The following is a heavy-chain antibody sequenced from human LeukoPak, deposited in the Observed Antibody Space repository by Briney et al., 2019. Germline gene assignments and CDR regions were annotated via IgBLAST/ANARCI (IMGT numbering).Heavy chain of an antibody. D-gene: IGHD2-2*01. J-gene: IGHJ4*02. Sequence: GGSLRLSCAASGFTFSSYAMSWVRQAPGKGLEWVSAISGSGGSTYYADSVKGRFTISRDNSKNTLYLQMNSLRADDTAVYYCAKAKCSSTTCYSGYWGQETLVTVAS. CDR1: GFTFSSYA. CDR2: ISGSGGST. CDR3: AKAKCSSTTCYSGY. V-gene: IGHV3-23*01.